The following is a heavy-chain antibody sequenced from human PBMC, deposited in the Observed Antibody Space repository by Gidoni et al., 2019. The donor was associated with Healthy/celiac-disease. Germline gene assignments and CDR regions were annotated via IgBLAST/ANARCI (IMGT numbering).Heavy chain of an antibody. J-gene: IGHJ4*02. D-gene: IGHD6-19*01. CDR3: ARQGIAVAAHDY. V-gene: IGHV5-10-1*03. CDR1: GFSFTSYW. Sequence: EVQLVQSGAEVKKPGESLRSSCKGSGFSFTSYWISWVRQMPGKGLEWMGRIDPSDSYTNYSPSFQGHVTISADKSISTAYLQWSSLKASDTAMYYCARQGIAVAAHDYWGQGTLVTVSS. CDR2: IDPSDSYT.